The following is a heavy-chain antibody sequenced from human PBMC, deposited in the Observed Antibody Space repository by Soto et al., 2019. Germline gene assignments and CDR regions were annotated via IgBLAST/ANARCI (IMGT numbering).Heavy chain of an antibody. D-gene: IGHD5-12*01. V-gene: IGHV4-59*01. CDR2: IYYSGST. J-gene: IGHJ4*02. CDR3: ASEWPDSGYALQHFDY. Sequence: SETLSLTCTVSGGSISSYYWSWIRQPPGKGLEWIGYIYYSGSTNYNPSLKSRVTISVDTSKNQFSLKLSSVTAADTAVYYCASEWPDSGYALQHFDYWGQGTLVTVSS. CDR1: GGSISSYY.